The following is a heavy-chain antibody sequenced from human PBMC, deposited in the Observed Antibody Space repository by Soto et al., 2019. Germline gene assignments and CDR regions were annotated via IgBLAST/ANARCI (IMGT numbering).Heavy chain of an antibody. V-gene: IGHV3-48*03. CDR3: ARDSSCSGGDCYSPDWFDT. D-gene: IGHD2-21*01. CDR2: ITTSGDTV. CDR1: GFAFITYE. Sequence: GGSLRLSCAASGFAFITYEMNWVRQTPGKGLEWVAYITTSGDTVYYADSVKGRFTLSRDNAENSLSLQMNSLRADDTAVYFCARDSSCSGGDCYSPDWFDTWGQGALVTVSS. J-gene: IGHJ5*02.